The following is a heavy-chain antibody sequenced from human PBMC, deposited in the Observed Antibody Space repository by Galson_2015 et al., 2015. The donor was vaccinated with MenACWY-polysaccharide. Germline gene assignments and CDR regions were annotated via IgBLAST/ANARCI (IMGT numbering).Heavy chain of an antibody. V-gene: IGHV3-23*01. CDR3: ARVRNSTGKCQFDH. J-gene: IGHJ4*02. Sequence: SLRLSCAASGFTFSNYAMSWVRQAPGKGLEWVSTIGGSGSNTHYADSVKGRFTISRDNSKNTLSLQMNSLRAEDTAVYYCARVRNSTGKCQFDHSGQGTLVAVSS. CDR2: IGGSGSNT. D-gene: IGHD3-10*01. CDR1: GFTFSNYA.